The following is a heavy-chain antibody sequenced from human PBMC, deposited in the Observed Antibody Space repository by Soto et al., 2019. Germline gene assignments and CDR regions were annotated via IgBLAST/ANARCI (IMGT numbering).Heavy chain of an antibody. CDR1: GGTFRSYA. J-gene: IGHJ6*02. CDR3: ARAKDLSVPAAPFYGMDV. Sequence: QVQLVQSGAEVKKPGSSVKVSCKASGGTFRSYAISWVRQAPGQGLEWMGGIIPIFGTANYAQKFQGRVTITADESTSTADMELSSLRSEDTAVYYCARAKDLSVPAAPFYGMDVWGQGTTVTVSS. V-gene: IGHV1-69*12. CDR2: IIPIFGTA. D-gene: IGHD2-2*01.